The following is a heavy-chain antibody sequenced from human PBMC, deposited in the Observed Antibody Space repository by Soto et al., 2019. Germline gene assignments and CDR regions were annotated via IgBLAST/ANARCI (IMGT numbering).Heavy chain of an antibody. CDR3: ARDRGAKYYDSSGYLDY. Sequence: SVKVSCKASGGTFSSYAISWVRQAPGQGLEWMGGIIPIFGAANYAQKFQGRVTITADESTSTAYMELSSLRSEDTAVYYCARDRGAKYYDSSGYLDYWGQGTLVTVSS. V-gene: IGHV1-69*13. D-gene: IGHD3-22*01. CDR1: GGTFSSYA. CDR2: IIPIFGAA. J-gene: IGHJ4*02.